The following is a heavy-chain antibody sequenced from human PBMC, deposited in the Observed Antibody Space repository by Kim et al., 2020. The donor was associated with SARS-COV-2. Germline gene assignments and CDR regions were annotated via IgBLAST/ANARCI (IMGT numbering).Heavy chain of an antibody. CDR3: AGAGLRSGELSLTYWYFDL. D-gene: IGHD3-16*02. J-gene: IGHJ2*01. V-gene: IGHV4-39*01. Sequence: SETLSLTCTVSGGSISSSSYYWGWIRQPPGKGLEWIGTIYYSGSTYYNPSLKSRVTISVDTSKNQFSLKLSSVTAADTAVYYCAGAGLRSGELSLTYWYFDLWGRGTLVTVSS. CDR1: GGSISSSSYY. CDR2: IYYSGST.